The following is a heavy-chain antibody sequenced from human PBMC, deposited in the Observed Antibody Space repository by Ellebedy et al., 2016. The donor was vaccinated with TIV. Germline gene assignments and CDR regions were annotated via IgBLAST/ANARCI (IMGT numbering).Heavy chain of an antibody. V-gene: IGHV3-7*01. Sequence: GESLKISCAGSGFTFSTYWMSWVRQAPGKGLEWVAGIRQGGSDKYYVDSVRGRFTISRDDAKNSLKLQMNSLRDEDTAVYYCATQWELYDWGQGTPVTVSS. D-gene: IGHD1-26*01. CDR2: IRQGGSDK. CDR1: GFTFSTYW. CDR3: ATQWELYD. J-gene: IGHJ4*02.